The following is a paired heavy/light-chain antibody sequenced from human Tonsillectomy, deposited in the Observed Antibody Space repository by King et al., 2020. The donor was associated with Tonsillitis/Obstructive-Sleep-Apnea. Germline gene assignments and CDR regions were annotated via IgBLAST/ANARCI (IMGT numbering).Heavy chain of an antibody. CDR3: TRGDD. CDR2: IRSKAHGGTT. J-gene: IGHJ4*02. Sequence: DVHLVESGGGLVKPGRSLRLACTASGFTFVAYPMSWFRQAPGKGLEWVGLIRSKAHGGTTEQAASVKGRFTFSRDDSESIAYLQMDNLKTEDTGVYYCTRGDDWGQGTQVIVSS. CDR1: GFTFVAYP. V-gene: IGHV3-49*05.
Light chain of an antibody. Sequence: DIVLTQTPLSLPVTPGQAASISCRSSRSLLDADDGNTYLEWYLQKPGQSPQVLIYMISSRAFGVPDRFSGSGSGTDFTLRISRVEAEDVGVYYCLQRTEFPWTFGQGTKLEIK. J-gene: IGKJ2*01. V-gene: IGKV2-40*01. CDR2: MIS. CDR3: LQRTEFPWT. CDR1: RSLLDADDGNTY.